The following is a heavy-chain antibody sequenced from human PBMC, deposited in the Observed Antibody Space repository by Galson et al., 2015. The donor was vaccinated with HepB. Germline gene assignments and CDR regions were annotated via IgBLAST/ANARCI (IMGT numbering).Heavy chain of an antibody. CDR3: ARDPTYYYGSGSYPSRYYYYGMDV. Sequence: SVKVSCKASGGTFSSYAISWVRQAPRQGLEWMGRIIPILGIANYAQKFQGRVTITADKSTSTAYMELSSLRSEDTAVYYCARDPTYYYGSGSYPSRYYYYGMDVWGQGTTVTVSS. V-gene: IGHV1-69*04. CDR2: IIPILGIA. J-gene: IGHJ6*02. CDR1: GGTFSSYA. D-gene: IGHD3-10*01.